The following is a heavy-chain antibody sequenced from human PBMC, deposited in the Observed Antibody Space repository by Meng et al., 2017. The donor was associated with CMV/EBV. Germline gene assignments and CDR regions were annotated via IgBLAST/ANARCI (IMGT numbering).Heavy chain of an antibody. Sequence: QFVVSGGGLVQPGGSLRLSCTASGFSVSSNYMSWVRQAPGKGLEWISIIYGSGNTYYGDSVKGRFTISRDNFRNTLYLQMNSLRAEDTAVYYCAREIPQAWASWGQGTLVTVSS. V-gene: IGHV3-66*01. CDR2: IYGSGNT. J-gene: IGHJ5*02. CDR3: AREIPQAWAS. CDR1: GFSVSSNY. D-gene: IGHD2-21*01.